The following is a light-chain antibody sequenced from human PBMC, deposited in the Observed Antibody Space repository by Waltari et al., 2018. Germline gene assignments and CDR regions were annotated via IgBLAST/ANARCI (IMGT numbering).Light chain of an antibody. CDR2: GTS. CDR1: QSVSSD. Sequence: EIVMTQSPVTLSVSAGERVTLSCRASQSVSSDLAWYQHKPGQAPRLLIYGTSTRASGIPARFSGSGSGTEFTLTISSLQSEDFAIYYCQQYNNWLPLTFGGGTKVEMK. V-gene: IGKV3-15*01. CDR3: QQYNNWLPLT. J-gene: IGKJ4*01.